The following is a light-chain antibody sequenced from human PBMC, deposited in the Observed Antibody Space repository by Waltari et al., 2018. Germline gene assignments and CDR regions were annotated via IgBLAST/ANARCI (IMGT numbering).Light chain of an antibody. V-gene: IGLV1-44*01. Sequence: QSVLAQPPSASRTPGQRVPISCSGLQSLLQATPVTLYQQVPGTAPNLLIYDTYQRPSGVPDRFSGSKSGSSASLAISGLQSEDEADYFCSTWDDSLNGVVFGGGTRLTVL. J-gene: IGLJ2*01. CDR2: DTY. CDR1: QSLLQATP. CDR3: STWDDSLNGVV.